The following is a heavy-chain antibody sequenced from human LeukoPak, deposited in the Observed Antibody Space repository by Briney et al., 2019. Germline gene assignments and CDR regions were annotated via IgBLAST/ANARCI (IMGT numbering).Heavy chain of an antibody. Sequence: GGSLRLSCAASGFTFSSYGMHWVRQAPGKGLEWVANIKQDGSEKYYVDSVKGRFTISRDNAKNSLYLQMNSLRAEDTAVYYCARGYSGYDSWGQGTLVTVSS. CDR3: ARGYSGYDS. CDR1: GFTFSSYG. CDR2: IKQDGSEK. D-gene: IGHD5-12*01. J-gene: IGHJ5*02. V-gene: IGHV3-7*01.